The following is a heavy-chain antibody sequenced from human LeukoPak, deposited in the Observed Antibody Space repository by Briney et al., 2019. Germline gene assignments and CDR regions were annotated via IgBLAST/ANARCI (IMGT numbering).Heavy chain of an antibody. D-gene: IGHD3-22*01. J-gene: IGHJ3*02. Sequence: GGSLRLSCAASGVTVSNNYMNWVRQAPGKGLEWVSVMYSGGSTYYADSVTGRFTISRDNSKNTLYLQMNNLRAEDTAVYYCATHYYDSSGYYYDHAFDIWGQGTMVTVSS. V-gene: IGHV3-53*01. CDR2: MYSGGST. CDR3: ATHYYDSSGYYYDHAFDI. CDR1: GVTVSNNY.